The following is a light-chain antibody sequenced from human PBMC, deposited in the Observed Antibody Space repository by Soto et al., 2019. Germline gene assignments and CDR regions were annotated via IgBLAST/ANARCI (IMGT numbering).Light chain of an antibody. V-gene: IGLV2-14*03. CDR3: SSFTTSSTLV. CDR2: DVS. Sequence: QSALTQPASVSGSPGQSITISCTGTRSDVGGYMYVSWYQQHPGKAPKLMIYDVSNRPSGVSNRFSGSKFGNTASLTISGLQAEDEADYYCSSFTTSSTLVFGGGTKVTVL. J-gene: IGLJ2*01. CDR1: RSDVGGYMY.